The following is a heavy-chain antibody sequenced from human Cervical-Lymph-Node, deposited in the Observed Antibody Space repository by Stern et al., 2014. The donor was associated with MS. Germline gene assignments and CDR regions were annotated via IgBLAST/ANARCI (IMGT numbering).Heavy chain of an antibody. D-gene: IGHD3-10*01. CDR2: IYHSGST. J-gene: IGHJ4*02. Sequence: QVQLQESGSGLVKPSQTLSLTCVVSGGSISSDGYSWNWIRQPPGKGLEWIGYIYHSGSTYYNPSLKSRVTISVDRSKNQFSLKLSSVTAADTAVYYCDRGEVRGVIAFDYWGQGTLVTVSS. CDR3: DRGEVRGVIAFDY. CDR1: GGSISSDGYS. V-gene: IGHV4-30-2*01.